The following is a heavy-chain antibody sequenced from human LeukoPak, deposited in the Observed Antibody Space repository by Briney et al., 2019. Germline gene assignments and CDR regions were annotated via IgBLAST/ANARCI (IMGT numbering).Heavy chain of an antibody. CDR1: GGSLIGYY. V-gene: IGHV4-34*01. CDR3: ASSDYGDLSY. D-gene: IGHD4-17*01. J-gene: IGHJ4*02. Sequence: SETLSLTCAVHGGSLIGYYWTWIRQPPGRGGEWIGGSNYSGATKYNPSLESPVTISVDMSKLQFSLNLKSVTAADTAMNYCASSDYGDLSYWGQGTLVTVSS. CDR2: SNYSGAT.